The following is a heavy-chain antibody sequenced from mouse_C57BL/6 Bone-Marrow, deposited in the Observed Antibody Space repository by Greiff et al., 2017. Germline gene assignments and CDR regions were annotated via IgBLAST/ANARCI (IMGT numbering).Heavy chain of an antibody. J-gene: IGHJ3*01. Sequence: LVESGAALLNPGASVKLSCQATGSPFTGYWLEWVKPRPGHGLEWIGEILPGSGSTNYNEKFKGKDTFTADTSSNTAYMQLSSLTTEDSAIYDGASYDDYDVWFAYWGQGTLVTVSA. CDR2: ILPGSGST. CDR3: ASYDDYDVWFAY. CDR1: GSPFTGYW. V-gene: IGHV1-9*01. D-gene: IGHD2-4*01.